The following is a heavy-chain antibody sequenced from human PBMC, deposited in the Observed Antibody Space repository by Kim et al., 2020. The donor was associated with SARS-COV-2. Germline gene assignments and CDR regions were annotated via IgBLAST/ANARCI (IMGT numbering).Heavy chain of an antibody. Sequence: GGSLRLSCAASGFTFSSYAMSWVRQSPGKGLEWVSAISGSGGSTYYADSVKGRFTISRDNSKNTLYLQMNSLRAEDSAVYYCATKLLVVVPAAIPSRNVWGQGATVTVSS. CDR1: GFTFSSYA. J-gene: IGHJ6*02. CDR3: ATKLLVVVPAAIPSRNV. D-gene: IGHD2-2*02. CDR2: ISGSGGST. V-gene: IGHV3-23*01.